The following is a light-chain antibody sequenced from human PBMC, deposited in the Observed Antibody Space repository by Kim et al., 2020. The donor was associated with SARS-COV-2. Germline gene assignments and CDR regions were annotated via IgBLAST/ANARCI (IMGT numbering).Light chain of an antibody. CDR1: KLGDKY. J-gene: IGLJ2*01. Sequence: SPGQTASITCSGDKLGDKYACWYQQKASQSPVLVIYQDRKRPSGIPERFSGSNSGNTATLTISGTQAMDEADYYCQAWDSSTGVFGGGTQLTVL. CDR2: QDR. V-gene: IGLV3-1*01. CDR3: QAWDSSTGV.